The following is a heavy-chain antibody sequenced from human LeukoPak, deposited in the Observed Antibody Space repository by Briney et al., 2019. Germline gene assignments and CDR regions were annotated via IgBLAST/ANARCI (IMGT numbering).Heavy chain of an antibody. CDR2: IDPSDSYT. Sequence: GESLKISCKGSGYSFTSYWINWVGQMPGKGLESMGRIDPSDSYTSYSPSFQGHVTISADKSISTAYLQWSSLQASDTAMYYCARVPIAAAAHYYYGMDVWGKGTTVTVSS. CDR1: GYSFTSYW. J-gene: IGHJ6*04. V-gene: IGHV5-10-1*01. CDR3: ARVPIAAAAHYYYGMDV. D-gene: IGHD6-13*01.